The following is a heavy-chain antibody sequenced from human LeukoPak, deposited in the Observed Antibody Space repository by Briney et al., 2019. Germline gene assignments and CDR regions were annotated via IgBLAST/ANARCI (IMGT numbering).Heavy chain of an antibody. CDR1: GFTFSIYA. J-gene: IGHJ4*02. CDR2: ISGSGGNT. D-gene: IGHD6-13*01. V-gene: IGHV3-23*01. Sequence: GSLRLSCAASGFTFSIYAMSWVRQAPGKGLEWVSGISGSGGNTYYADSVKGRFTISRDNSKNTLYLQMNSLRAEDTAVYYCAKVPQWSSFRFFDYWGQGTLVTVSS. CDR3: AKVPQWSSFRFFDY.